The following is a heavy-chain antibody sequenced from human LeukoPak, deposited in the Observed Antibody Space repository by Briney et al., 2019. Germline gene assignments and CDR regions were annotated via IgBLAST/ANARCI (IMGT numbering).Heavy chain of an antibody. D-gene: IGHD3-3*01. Sequence: PGGSLRLSCAASGFTFSSYWMSWVRQAPGKGLEWVANIKQDGSEKYYVDSVKGRFTISRDNAKNSLYLQMNSLRAEDTAVYYCARDDSFWSGYYSPTTHYGKDVWGQGTTVTVSS. CDR2: IKQDGSEK. CDR3: ARDDSFWSGYYSPTTHYGKDV. V-gene: IGHV3-7*01. CDR1: GFTFSSYW. J-gene: IGHJ6*02.